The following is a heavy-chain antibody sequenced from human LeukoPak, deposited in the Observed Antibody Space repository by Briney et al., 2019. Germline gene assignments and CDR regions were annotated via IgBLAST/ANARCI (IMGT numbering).Heavy chain of an antibody. D-gene: IGHD6-13*01. CDR3: ARGLGSYSTTWYPALWY. CDR1: GFTFTTHD. V-gene: IGHV1-8*01. Sequence: ASVKVSCKPSGFTFTTHDINWVRQATGRGLEWMGWMNPNSGDTGYAQKFQGRVTMTRDTSISTAYMELSSLRSEDTAVYYCARGLGSYSTTWYPALWYWGQGTQVTVSS. J-gene: IGHJ4*02. CDR2: MNPNSGDT.